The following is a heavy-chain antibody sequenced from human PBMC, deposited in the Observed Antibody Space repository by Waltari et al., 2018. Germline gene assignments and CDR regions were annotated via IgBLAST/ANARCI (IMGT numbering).Heavy chain of an antibody. J-gene: IGHJ4*02. CDR1: GYSISSGYY. V-gene: IGHV4-38-2*01. D-gene: IGHD3-22*01. CDR3: ARVRDEGYYYDSSILDY. CDR2: IYHSGST. Sequence: QVQLQESGPGLVKPSETLSLTCAVSGYSISSGYYWGWIRQPPGKGLEWIGSIYHSGSTYDNPSLKSRVTISVDTSKNQFSLKLSSVTAADTAVYYCARVRDEGYYYDSSILDYWGQGTLVTVSS.